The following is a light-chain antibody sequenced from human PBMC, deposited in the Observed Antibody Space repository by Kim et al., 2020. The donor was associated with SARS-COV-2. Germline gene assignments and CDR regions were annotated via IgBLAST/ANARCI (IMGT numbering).Light chain of an antibody. J-gene: IGKJ1*01. CDR1: QDIRNE. CDR2: AAS. CDR3: LQDNNYPRT. V-gene: IGKV1-6*01. Sequence: ASLGDRVTITCRASQDIRNELAWYQQRPGEAPKLLIYAASSRQSGVPSTISGSGSGTDFTLTISSLQPDDFGTYFCLQDNNYPRTFGQGTKVDIK.